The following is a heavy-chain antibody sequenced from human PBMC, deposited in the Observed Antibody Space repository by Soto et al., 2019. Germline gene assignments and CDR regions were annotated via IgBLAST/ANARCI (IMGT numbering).Heavy chain of an antibody. J-gene: IGHJ5*02. CDR3: ARDKSGSYLTGRGWFDP. CDR1: GGSISSYY. D-gene: IGHD1-26*01. Sequence: PSETLSLTCTVSGGSISSYYWSWIRQPPGKGLEWIGYIYYSGSTNYNPSLKSRVTISVDTSKNQFSLKLSSVTAADTAVYYCARDKSGSYLTGRGWFDPWGQGTLLTAPQ. CDR2: IYYSGST. V-gene: IGHV4-59*01.